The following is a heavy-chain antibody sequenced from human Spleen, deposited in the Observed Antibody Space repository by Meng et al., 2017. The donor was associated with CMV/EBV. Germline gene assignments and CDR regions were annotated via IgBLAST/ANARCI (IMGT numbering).Heavy chain of an antibody. D-gene: IGHD1-1*01. CDR3: ARDRSRYDWNDPFDY. V-gene: IGHV1-2*02. CDR1: GCTFTGYY. CDR2: INPDSGGT. J-gene: IGHJ4*02. Sequence: ASVKVSCKASGCTFTGYYMHWVRQAPGQGLEWMEWINPDSGGTKYAQKFQGRVTMTRATSISTAYMELRSLRSDDTAVYYCARDRSRYDWNDPFDYWGQGALVTVSS.